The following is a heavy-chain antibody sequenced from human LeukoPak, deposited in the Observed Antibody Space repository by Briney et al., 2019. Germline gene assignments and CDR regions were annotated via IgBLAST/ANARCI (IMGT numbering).Heavy chain of an antibody. D-gene: IGHD6-13*01. J-gene: IGHJ4*02. CDR2: IIPILGIA. CDR1: GGTFSSYA. CDR3: ARSRAAAGAFDY. V-gene: IGHV1-69*04. Sequence: SVKVSCKASGGTFSSYAISWVRQAPGQGLEWMGRIIPILGIANYAQKFQGRVTITADKSTSTAYMELSSLRSKDTAVYYCARSRAAAGAFDYWGQGTLVTVSS.